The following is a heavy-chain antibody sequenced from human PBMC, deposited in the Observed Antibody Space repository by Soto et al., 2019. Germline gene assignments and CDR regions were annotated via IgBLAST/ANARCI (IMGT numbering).Heavy chain of an antibody. CDR1: GGTFSSYA. CDR2: IIPIFGTA. Sequence: GASVKVSCKASGGTFSSYAISWVRQAPGQGLEWMGGIIPIFGTANYAQKFQGRVTITADESTSTAYMELSSLRSEDTAVYYCASTTDGMVSHYGMDVWGQGTTVTVSS. D-gene: IGHD3-3*01. J-gene: IGHJ6*02. V-gene: IGHV1-69*13. CDR3: ASTTDGMVSHYGMDV.